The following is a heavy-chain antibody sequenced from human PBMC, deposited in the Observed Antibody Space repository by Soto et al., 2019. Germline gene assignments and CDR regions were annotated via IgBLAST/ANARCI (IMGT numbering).Heavy chain of an antibody. V-gene: IGHV5-10-1*01. CDR1: GYSFTSYW. CDR2: IDPSDSYT. CDR3: ARVYGSGSYCLDY. D-gene: IGHD3-10*01. Sequence: GESLKISCKGSGYSFTSYWISWVRQMPGKGLEWMGRIDPSDSYTNYSPSFRGHVTISADKSISTAYLQWSSLKASDTAMYYCARVYGSGSYCLDYWGQGTLVTVSS. J-gene: IGHJ4*02.